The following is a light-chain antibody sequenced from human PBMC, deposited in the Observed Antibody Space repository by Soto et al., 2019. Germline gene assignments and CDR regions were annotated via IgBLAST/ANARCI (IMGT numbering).Light chain of an antibody. Sequence: EVVLTQSPVTLSLSPGERATLSCRASQSFRGLLAWYQQKPGQAPRLLIYDAYNRATGIPPRFSGSGSGTDFTLTISSLEPEDFAVYYCQQRGNWPITFGQGTRLEIK. CDR1: QSFRGL. J-gene: IGKJ5*01. CDR2: DAY. CDR3: QQRGNWPIT. V-gene: IGKV3-11*01.